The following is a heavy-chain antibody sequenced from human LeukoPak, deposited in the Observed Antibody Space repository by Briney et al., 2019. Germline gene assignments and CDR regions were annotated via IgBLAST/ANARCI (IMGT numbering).Heavy chain of an antibody. CDR2: IYTSGST. CDR3: ARVVYSGYDLRGAMDV. D-gene: IGHD5-12*01. J-gene: IGHJ6*03. CDR1: GGSFSGYY. Sequence: SETLSLTCAVYGGSFSGYYWSWIRQPAGKGLEWIGRIYTSGSTNYNPSLKSRVTISVDTSKNQFSLKLASVPAADTPVYYCARVVYSGYDLRGAMDVWGKGTTVTVSS. V-gene: IGHV4-59*10.